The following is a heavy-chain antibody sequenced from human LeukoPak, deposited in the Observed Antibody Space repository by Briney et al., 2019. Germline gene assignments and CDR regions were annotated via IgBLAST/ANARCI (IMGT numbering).Heavy chain of an antibody. V-gene: IGHV3-21*01. Sequence: GGSLRLSCAASGFTFSSYSMNWVRQAPGKGLEWVSSISSSSSYIYYADSVKGRFTISRDNAKNSLYLQMNSLRAEDTAVYYCAREAYDILTGYTSYYYYVDVWGKGTTVTVSS. CDR3: AREAYDILTGYTSYYYYVDV. D-gene: IGHD3-9*01. CDR1: GFTFSSYS. CDR2: ISSSSSYI. J-gene: IGHJ6*03.